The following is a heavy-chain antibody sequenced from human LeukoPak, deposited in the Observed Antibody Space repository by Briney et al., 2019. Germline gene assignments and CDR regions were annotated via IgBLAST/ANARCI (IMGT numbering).Heavy chain of an antibody. J-gene: IGHJ4*02. CDR1: GGSISTYY. D-gene: IGHD4-17*01. Sequence: SETLSLTCTVSGGSISTYYWNWIRQSPGKGLEWIGYMYYSGSTNYNPSLRSRVTISVDTSKNESSLKLSSVTAADTAVYYCARTPATTWTNHFDYWGQGTLVTVSS. CDR2: MYYSGST. V-gene: IGHV4-59*01. CDR3: ARTPATTWTNHFDY.